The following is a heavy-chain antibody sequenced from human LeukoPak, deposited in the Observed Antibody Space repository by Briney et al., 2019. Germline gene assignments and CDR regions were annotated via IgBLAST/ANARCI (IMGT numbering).Heavy chain of an antibody. J-gene: IGHJ6*03. V-gene: IGHV4-39*01. CDR2: IYYSGST. CDR1: GGSISSSSYY. D-gene: IGHD6-13*01. Sequence: PSETLSLTCTVSGGSISSSSYYWGWIRQPPGKGLEWIGSIYYSGSTYYNPSLKSRVTISVDTSKNQFSLKLSSVTAADTAVYYCASHLYSSSWYYYYYMDVWGKGTTVTVSS. CDR3: ASHLYSSSWYYYYYMDV.